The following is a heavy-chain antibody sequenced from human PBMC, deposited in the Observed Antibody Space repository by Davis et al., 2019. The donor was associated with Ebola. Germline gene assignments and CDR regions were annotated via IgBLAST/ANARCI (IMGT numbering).Heavy chain of an antibody. CDR1: GGSISRGGSY. CDR3: ARDLRYDSSGYDYYFYMDV. Sequence: PSETLSLTCTVSGGSISRGGSYWTWIRQHPGKGLEWIGDIYYSGSTYYKPSLKSRVPISLDTSKNQFSLNLYSVTAADTAVYYCARDLRYDSSGYDYYFYMDVWGKGTTVTVSS. J-gene: IGHJ6*03. CDR2: IYYSGST. D-gene: IGHD3-22*01. V-gene: IGHV4-31*03.